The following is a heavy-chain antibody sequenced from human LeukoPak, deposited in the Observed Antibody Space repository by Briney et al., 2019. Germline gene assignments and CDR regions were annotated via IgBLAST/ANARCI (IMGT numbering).Heavy chain of an antibody. D-gene: IGHD3-22*01. Sequence: PGGSLRLSCAASGFTFSPHAMHWVRQAPGKGLEWVSVIYSGGNTYYADSVKGRFTISRDNSKNTLYLQMNSLRAEDTAVYYCARGAMIVPVDWGQGTLVTVSS. CDR1: GFTFSPHA. CDR2: IYSGGNT. J-gene: IGHJ4*02. CDR3: ARGAMIVPVD. V-gene: IGHV3-66*01.